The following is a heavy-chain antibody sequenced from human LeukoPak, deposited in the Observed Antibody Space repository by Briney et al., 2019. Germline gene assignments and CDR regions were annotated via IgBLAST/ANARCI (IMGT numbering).Heavy chain of an antibody. V-gene: IGHV4-34*01. CDR3: ARATMIVAHDAFDI. D-gene: IGHD3-22*01. CDR2: INHSGST. J-gene: IGHJ3*02. CDR1: GGSFSGYY. Sequence: SETLSLTCAVYGGSFSGYYWSWIRQPPGKGLESIGEINHSGSTNYNPSLKSRVTISVDTSKNQFSLKLSSVTAADTAVYYCARATMIVAHDAFDIWGQGTMVTVSS.